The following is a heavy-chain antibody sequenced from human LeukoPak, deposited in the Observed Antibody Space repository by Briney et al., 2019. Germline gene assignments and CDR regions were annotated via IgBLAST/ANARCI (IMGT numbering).Heavy chain of an antibody. CDR3: ASRPDSGGYYGGDY. Sequence: GGSLRLSCAASGFTFSSYAMSWVRQAPGKGLEWVSAISGSGGSTYYADSVKGRFTISRDNSKNTLYLQMNSLRAEDTAVYYCASRPDSGGYYGGDYWGQGTLVTVSS. D-gene: IGHD4-23*01. V-gene: IGHV3-23*01. CDR1: GFTFSSYA. J-gene: IGHJ4*02. CDR2: ISGSGGST.